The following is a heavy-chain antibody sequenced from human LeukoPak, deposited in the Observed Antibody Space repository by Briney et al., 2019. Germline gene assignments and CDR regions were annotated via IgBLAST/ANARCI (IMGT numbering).Heavy chain of an antibody. D-gene: IGHD1-26*01. CDR1: GFSFSSYA. Sequence: GGSLRLSCAASGFSFSSYAMSCVRQAPGKGLEWVSGIRGTGGSTYYADSVKGRFTISRDNSKNTLYLQMNSLRAEDTAVYYCAKDRWELLRNCFDYWGQGTLVTVSS. CDR3: AKDRWELLRNCFDY. J-gene: IGHJ4*02. CDR2: IRGTGGST. V-gene: IGHV3-23*01.